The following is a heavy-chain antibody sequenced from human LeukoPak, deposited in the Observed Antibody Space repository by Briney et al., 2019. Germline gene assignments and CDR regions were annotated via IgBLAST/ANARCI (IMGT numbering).Heavy chain of an antibody. CDR3: AKELWGTHDY. V-gene: IGHV4-59*01. D-gene: IGHD3-16*01. J-gene: IGHJ4*02. Sequence: SETLSLTCTVSGASISSYYWSWIRQPPGKGLEWIGYMHHSGTTKYNPSFKSRVTISVDTSKNQISLKLSSVTAADTAVYYCAKELWGTHDYGGQGTLVTVSS. CDR1: GASISSYY. CDR2: MHHSGTT.